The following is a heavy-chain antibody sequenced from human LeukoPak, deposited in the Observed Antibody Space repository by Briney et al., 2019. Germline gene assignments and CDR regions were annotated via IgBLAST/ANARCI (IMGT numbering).Heavy chain of an antibody. CDR3: ARETTYYYDSSGHGLDY. CDR2: IYTSGST. V-gene: IGHV4-4*07. D-gene: IGHD3-22*01. Sequence: SETLSLTCTVSGGSISSYYWSWIRQPAGKGLEWVGRIYTSGSTNYNPSLKSRVTMSVDTSKNQFSLKLSSVTAADTAVYYCARETTYYYDSSGHGLDYWGQGTLVTVSS. J-gene: IGHJ4*02. CDR1: GGSISSYY.